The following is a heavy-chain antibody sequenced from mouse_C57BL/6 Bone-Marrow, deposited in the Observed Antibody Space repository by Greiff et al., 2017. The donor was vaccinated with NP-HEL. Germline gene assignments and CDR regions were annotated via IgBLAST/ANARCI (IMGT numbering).Heavy chain of an antibody. D-gene: IGHD1-1*01. CDR2: IYPGSGST. Sequence: QVQLQQPGAELVKPGASVKMSCKASGYTFTSYWITWVKQRPGQGLEWIGDIYPGSGSTNYNEKFKSKATLTVDTSSSTAYMQLSSLTSEDSAVYYCASGYYGRKWFAYWGQGTLVTVSA. CDR1: GYTFTSYW. CDR3: ASGYYGRKWFAY. V-gene: IGHV1-55*01. J-gene: IGHJ3*01.